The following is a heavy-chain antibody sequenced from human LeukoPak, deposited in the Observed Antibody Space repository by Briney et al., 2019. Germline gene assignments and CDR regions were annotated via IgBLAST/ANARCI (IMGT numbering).Heavy chain of an antibody. CDR2: INHSGST. J-gene: IGHJ4*02. Sequence: PSETLSLTCAVYGGSFSGYYWSWIRQPPGKGLEWIGEINHSGSTNYNPSLKIRVTISVDTSKNQFSLKLSSVTAADTAVYYCARGLEWLALRFLEWSPTYYFDYWGQGTLVTVX. V-gene: IGHV4-34*01. CDR1: GGSFSGYY. CDR3: ARGLEWLALRFLEWSPTYYFDY. D-gene: IGHD3-3*01.